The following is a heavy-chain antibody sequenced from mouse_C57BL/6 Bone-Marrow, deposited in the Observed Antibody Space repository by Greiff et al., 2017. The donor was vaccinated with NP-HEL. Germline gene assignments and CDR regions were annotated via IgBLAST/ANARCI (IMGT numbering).Heavy chain of an antibody. D-gene: IGHD1-1*01. J-gene: IGHJ3*01. CDR2: IDPENGDN. CDR1: GFNIKDDY. Sequence: VQLQQSGAELVRPGASVKLSCTASGFNIKDDYMHWVKQRPEQGLEWIGWIDPENGDNEYASKFQGKATITADKYSHTAYQQNSRLTTEETAVYYCATLIDYYGSSSPAWCGYWGKGTLVTVSA. V-gene: IGHV14-4*01. CDR3: ATLIDYYGSSSPAWCGY.